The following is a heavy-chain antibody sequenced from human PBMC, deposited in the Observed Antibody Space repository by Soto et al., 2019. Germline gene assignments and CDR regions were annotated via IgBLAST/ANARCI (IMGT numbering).Heavy chain of an antibody. J-gene: IGHJ6*02. D-gene: IGHD2-2*01. Sequence: QVQLVQSGAEVKKPGASVKVSCKASGYTFTSYGISWVRQAPGQGLEWMGWISAYNGNTNYAQKLQGRVTMTTDTSTSTAYMELRSLRSDDTAAYYCARQGAASSTSCTYYSYYGMDVWGQGTTVTVSS. CDR1: GYTFTSYG. CDR3: ARQGAASSTSCTYYSYYGMDV. V-gene: IGHV1-18*01. CDR2: ISAYNGNT.